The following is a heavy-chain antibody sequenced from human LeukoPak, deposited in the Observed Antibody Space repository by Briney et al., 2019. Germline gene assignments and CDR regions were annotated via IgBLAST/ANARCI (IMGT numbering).Heavy chain of an antibody. J-gene: IGHJ3*02. Sequence: TGGSLRLSCAASGFTFSSYSMNWVRQAPGKGLEWVSYISSSSSTIYYADSVKGRFTISRDNAKNSLYLQMNSLRAEDTAVYYCARPPWTSGTMDTAMVIGAFDIWGQGTMVTVSS. V-gene: IGHV3-48*01. CDR3: ARPPWTSGTMDTAMVIGAFDI. D-gene: IGHD5-18*01. CDR1: GFTFSSYS. CDR2: ISSSSSTI.